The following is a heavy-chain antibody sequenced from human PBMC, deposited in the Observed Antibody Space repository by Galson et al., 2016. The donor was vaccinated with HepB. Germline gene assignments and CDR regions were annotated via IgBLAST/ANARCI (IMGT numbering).Heavy chain of an antibody. D-gene: IGHD1-26*01. CDR2: VSGTGGST. Sequence: SLRLSCAASGFTLSTYAMTWVRQTPGKGLEWVSTVSGTGGSTYYADSVKGRFTISRDNSKNMLYLQMNSLRAEDTAVYYCTNLGYKSKWENYWGQGTLVTVSS. V-gene: IGHV3-23*01. CDR3: TNLGYKSKWENY. J-gene: IGHJ4*02. CDR1: GFTLSTYA.